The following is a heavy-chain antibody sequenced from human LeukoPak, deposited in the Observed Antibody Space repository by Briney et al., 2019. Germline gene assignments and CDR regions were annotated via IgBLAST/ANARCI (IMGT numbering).Heavy chain of an antibody. Sequence: SETLSLTCTVFGASFSDYYWNWIRQPPGKGLEWIGEIHPSGSTSYNPALQSRVTMSVDTSKSQFSLKLNSVTAADTAVYYCARGAMYYYYYYYMDVWGKGTTVTVSS. CDR1: GASFSDYY. CDR2: IHPSGST. V-gene: IGHV4-34*01. J-gene: IGHJ6*03. CDR3: ARGAMYYYYYYYMDV.